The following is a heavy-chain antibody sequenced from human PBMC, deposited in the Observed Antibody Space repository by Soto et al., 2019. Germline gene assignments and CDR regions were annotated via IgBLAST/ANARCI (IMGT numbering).Heavy chain of an antibody. CDR2: LYSSGST. D-gene: IGHD3-22*01. V-gene: IGHV3-53*01. CDR1: GFTFTGND. Sequence: EVQLVESGGGLIQPGGSLRLSCAASGFTFTGNDMNWVRQAPGKGLEWVSLLYSSGSTYYADSVKGRFTISRDNSKNTLYLQMSSLRAEDTAVCYCATRPLLPGAPWGQGTMVTVSS. J-gene: IGHJ3*01. CDR3: ATRPLLPGAP.